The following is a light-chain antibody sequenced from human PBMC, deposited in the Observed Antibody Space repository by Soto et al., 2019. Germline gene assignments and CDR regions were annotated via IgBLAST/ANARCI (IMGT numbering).Light chain of an antibody. V-gene: IGKV3-20*01. CDR2: GAS. CDR1: QSVSSYY. CDR3: KQYGSSLSIT. Sequence: EIVLTQSPGTLSLSPGERATLSCRASQSVSSYYLAWYQQKPGQAPRLLIYGASSRATGIPDRFSGSGSGTDFTLTISRLEPEDSAVYYCKQYGSSLSITFDQGTRLEIK. J-gene: IGKJ5*01.